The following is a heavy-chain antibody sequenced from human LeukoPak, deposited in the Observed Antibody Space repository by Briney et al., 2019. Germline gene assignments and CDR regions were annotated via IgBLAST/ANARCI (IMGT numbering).Heavy chain of an antibody. CDR1: GYTFTSYY. J-gene: IGHJ5*02. Sequence: ASVKVSCKASGYTFTSYYMHWVRQAPGQGLEWMGIINPSGGSTSYAQKFQGRVTMTRDTSTSTVYMELSSLRSEDTAVYYCARDRGAVVPAASVRWFDPWGQGTLVTVSS. CDR2: INPSGGST. CDR3: ARDRGAVVPAASVRWFDP. V-gene: IGHV1-46*01. D-gene: IGHD2-2*01.